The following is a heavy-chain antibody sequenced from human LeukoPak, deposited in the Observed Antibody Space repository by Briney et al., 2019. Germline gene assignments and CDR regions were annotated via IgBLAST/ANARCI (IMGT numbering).Heavy chain of an antibody. J-gene: IGHJ4*02. CDR3: AKAHVPTMIRGVVSSD. V-gene: IGHV3-23*01. CDR1: GFTFSSYA. CDR2: ISPSGGVT. Sequence: PGGSLRLSCATSGFTFSSYAMSWVRQAPGKGLEWVSTISPSGGVTFYSDSVRGRFTISRDYSKDTLSLQMNSLRAEDTALYYCAKAHVPTMIRGVVSSDWGQGTLVTVSS. D-gene: IGHD3-10*01.